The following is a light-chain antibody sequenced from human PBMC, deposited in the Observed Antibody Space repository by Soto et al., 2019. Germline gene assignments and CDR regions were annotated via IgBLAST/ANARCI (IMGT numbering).Light chain of an antibody. J-gene: IGLJ2*01. CDR3: CSYAGTYPII. CDR2: DVN. Sequence: QSALTQPRSVSGSPGQSVTISCTGTSSDVGGHNYVSWYQQHPGKAPKLMIYDVNKRPSGVPDRFSGSKSGNTASLTISGLQAEDEADYYCCSYAGTYPIIFGGGTQLTVL. V-gene: IGLV2-11*01. CDR1: SSDVGGHNY.